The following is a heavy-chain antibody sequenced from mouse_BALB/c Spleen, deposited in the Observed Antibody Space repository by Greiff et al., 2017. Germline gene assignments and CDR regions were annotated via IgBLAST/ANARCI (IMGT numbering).Heavy chain of an antibody. J-gene: IGHJ2*01. Sequence: QVQLKESGPGLVAPSQSLSITCTVSGFSLTGYGVNWVRQPPGKGLEWLGMLWGDGSTDYNSALKSRLSISKDNSKSQVFLKMNSLQTDDTARYYCARGGYDGYFDYWGQGTTLTVSS. V-gene: IGHV2-6-7*01. D-gene: IGHD2-3*01. CDR3: ARGGYDGYFDY. CDR1: GFSLTGYG. CDR2: LWGDGST.